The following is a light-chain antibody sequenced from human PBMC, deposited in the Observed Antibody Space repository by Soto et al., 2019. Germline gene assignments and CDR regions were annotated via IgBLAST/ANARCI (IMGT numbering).Light chain of an antibody. J-gene: IGKJ1*01. CDR2: WAS. CDR3: QQYYSAPRT. CDR1: QSLLYSSDNKNY. Sequence: DIVMTQSPDSLAVSLGERATINCKSSQSLLYSSDNKNYLAWYQHKPGQPPKLLIYWASTRESGVPGRFSGSGSGTDFTLTISSLQAEDVAIYYCQQYYSAPRTFGQGTKVEIK. V-gene: IGKV4-1*01.